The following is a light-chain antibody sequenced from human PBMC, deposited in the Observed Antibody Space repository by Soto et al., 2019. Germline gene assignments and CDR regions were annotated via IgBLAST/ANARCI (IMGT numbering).Light chain of an antibody. Sequence: QSALTQPPSASGSPGQSVTISCTGTSSDVGGYNYVSWYQHHPGKAPKLIIYEVYKRPSGVPDRFSGSKSGNTVALTVSGLQAEDEADYYCSSYVGTNSYVFGTGTKLTVL. CDR2: EVY. CDR3: SSYVGTNSYV. V-gene: IGLV2-8*01. J-gene: IGLJ1*01. CDR1: SSDVGGYNY.